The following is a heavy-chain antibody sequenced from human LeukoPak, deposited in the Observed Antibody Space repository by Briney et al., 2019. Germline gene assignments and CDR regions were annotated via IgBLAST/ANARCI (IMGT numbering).Heavy chain of an antibody. J-gene: IGHJ4*02. CDR2: IYYSGST. CDR3: ARGVMATILTPFDY. D-gene: IGHD5-24*01. CDR1: GDSISSYY. Sequence: SETLSLTCTVSGDSISSYYWSWIRQPPGKGLEWIGYIYYSGSTNYNPSLESRVTISIDTSKNQFSLKLSSVTAADTAVYYCARGVMATILTPFDYWGQGTLVTVSS. V-gene: IGHV4-59*12.